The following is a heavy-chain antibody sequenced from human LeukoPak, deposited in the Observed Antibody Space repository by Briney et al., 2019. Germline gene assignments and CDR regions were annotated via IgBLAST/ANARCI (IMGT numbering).Heavy chain of an antibody. V-gene: IGHV3-21*01. J-gene: IGHJ4*02. CDR2: ISSSSSYI. CDR1: GFTFSSYS. D-gene: IGHD6-6*01. Sequence: GGSLRLSCAASGFTFSSYSMNWVRQAPGKGLEWVSSISSSSSYIYYADSVKGRFTISRDNAKNSLYLQMNSLRAEDTAVYYCARDSGYSSSSGDYWGQGTLVTVSS. CDR3: ARDSGYSSSSGDY.